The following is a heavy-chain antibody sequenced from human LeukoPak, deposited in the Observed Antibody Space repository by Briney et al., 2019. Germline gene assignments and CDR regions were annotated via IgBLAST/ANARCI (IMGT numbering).Heavy chain of an antibody. CDR2: INHSGST. Sequence: SETLSLTCAVYGGSFSGYYWSWIRQPPGKGLEWIGEINHSGSTNYNPSLKSRVTISVVTSKNQFSLKLSSVTAADTAVYYCARNFLHTYYFDYWGQGTLVTVSS. J-gene: IGHJ4*02. CDR3: ARNFLHTYYFDY. CDR1: GGSFSGYY. D-gene: IGHD2/OR15-2a*01. V-gene: IGHV4-34*01.